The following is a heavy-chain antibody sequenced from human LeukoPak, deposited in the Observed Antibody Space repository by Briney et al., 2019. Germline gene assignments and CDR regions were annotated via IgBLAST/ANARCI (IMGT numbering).Heavy chain of an antibody. J-gene: IGHJ4*02. CDR2: ITPIFGTA. CDR3: AGVHYYDSSGSY. V-gene: IGHV1-69*13. D-gene: IGHD3-22*01. Sequence: ASVKVSCKASGGTFSSYAISWVRQAPGQGLEWMGGITPIFGTANYAQKFQGRVTITADESTSTAYMELSSLRSEDTAVYYCAGVHYYDSSGSYWGQGTLVTVSS. CDR1: GGTFSSYA.